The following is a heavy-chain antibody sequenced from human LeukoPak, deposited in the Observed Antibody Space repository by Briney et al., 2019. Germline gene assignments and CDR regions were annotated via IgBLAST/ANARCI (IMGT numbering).Heavy chain of an antibody. Sequence: GGSLRLSCAASGFTFSHYSMTWVRQAPGKGLEWVSSISSSSSYIYYADSVKGRFTISRDNAKNSLYLQMNSLRAEDTAVYYCAGGDEYSSYLDYWGQGTLVTVSS. CDR2: ISSSSSYI. V-gene: IGHV3-21*01. D-gene: IGHD6-13*01. CDR1: GFTFSHYS. CDR3: AGGDEYSSYLDY. J-gene: IGHJ4*02.